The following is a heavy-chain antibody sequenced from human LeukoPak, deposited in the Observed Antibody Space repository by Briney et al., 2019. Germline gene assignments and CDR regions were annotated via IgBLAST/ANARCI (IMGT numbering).Heavy chain of an antibody. J-gene: IGHJ6*02. CDR3: ARDRDFWSGYYGGYYYGMDV. Sequence: SETLSLTCTVSGGSISSSSYYWGWIRQPPGKGLEWIGSIYYSGSTYYNPSLKSRVTISVDTSKNQFSLKLSSVTAADTAVYYCARDRDFWSGYYGGYYYGMDVWGQGTTVTVSS. CDR2: IYYSGST. CDR1: GGSISSSSYY. V-gene: IGHV4-39*07. D-gene: IGHD3-3*01.